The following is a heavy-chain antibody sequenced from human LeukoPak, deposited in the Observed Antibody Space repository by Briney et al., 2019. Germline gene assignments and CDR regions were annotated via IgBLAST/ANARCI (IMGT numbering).Heavy chain of an antibody. Sequence: PGGSLRLSCAASGFTFSNYAMTWVRQGPGKGLEWVSGISDGGGATYYADSVKGRFTISRDNSKNTLNLQMNSLRVEDTAIYYCAKAHLREFNYYYAVGVWGQGTTVTVSS. D-gene: IGHD2/OR15-2a*01. V-gene: IGHV3-23*01. CDR2: ISDGGGAT. CDR1: GFTFSNYA. J-gene: IGHJ6*02. CDR3: AKAHLREFNYYYAVGV.